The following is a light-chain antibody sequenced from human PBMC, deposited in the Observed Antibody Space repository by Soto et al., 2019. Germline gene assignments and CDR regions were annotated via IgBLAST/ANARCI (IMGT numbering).Light chain of an antibody. J-gene: IGKJ5*01. Sequence: DIQLTQSPSSLSASVGDRDTITCRASQGISSWLAWYQQIPGKAPNLLIYAASSLQSGVPSRFSGSGSGTDFTLTISGLQPEDSSTYYCQQSDGFPLTFGQGTRLEI. CDR3: QQSDGFPLT. CDR1: QGISSW. CDR2: AAS. V-gene: IGKV1-12*01.